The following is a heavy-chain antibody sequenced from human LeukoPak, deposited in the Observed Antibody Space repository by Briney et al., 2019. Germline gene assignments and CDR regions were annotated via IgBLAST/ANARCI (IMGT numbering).Heavy chain of an antibody. CDR1: GYTFTGYY. Sequence: GASVKASCKASGYTFTGYYMHWVRQAPGQGREGMGWINPNSGGTNYAQKFQGRVTMTRDTSISTAYMELSRLRSDDTAVYYCARDAGEGIAARLEYFDYWGQGTLVTVSS. D-gene: IGHD6-6*01. CDR3: ARDAGEGIAARLEYFDY. J-gene: IGHJ4*02. V-gene: IGHV1-2*02. CDR2: INPNSGGT.